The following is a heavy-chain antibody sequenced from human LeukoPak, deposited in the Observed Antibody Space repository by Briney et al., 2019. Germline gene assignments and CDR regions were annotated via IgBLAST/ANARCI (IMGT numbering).Heavy chain of an antibody. CDR2: ISYDGSNK. CDR1: GFTFSSYA. Sequence: PGRSLRLSCAASGFTFSSYAMHWVRQAPGKGLEWVAVISYDGSNKYYADSVKGRFTISRDNSKNTLYLQVNSLRAEDTAVYYCLVPAAIGYGMDVWGQGTTVTVSS. V-gene: IGHV3-30-3*01. J-gene: IGHJ6*02. CDR3: LVPAAIGYGMDV. D-gene: IGHD2-2*02.